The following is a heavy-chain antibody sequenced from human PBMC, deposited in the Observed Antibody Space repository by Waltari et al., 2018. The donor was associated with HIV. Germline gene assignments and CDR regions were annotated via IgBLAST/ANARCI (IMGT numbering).Heavy chain of an antibody. CDR1: GFTLRNYA. Sequence: QVQLVESGGAVVQPGRSLRLSCAPSGFTLRNYAMHWVRQAPGKGLEWVAVISYDGSNKYYADSVKGRFTISRDNSKNTLYLQMNSLRAEDTAVYYCARDPQYCSSTSCSYYFDYWGQGTLVTVSS. D-gene: IGHD2-2*01. CDR2: ISYDGSNK. V-gene: IGHV3-30-3*01. J-gene: IGHJ4*02. CDR3: ARDPQYCSSTSCSYYFDY.